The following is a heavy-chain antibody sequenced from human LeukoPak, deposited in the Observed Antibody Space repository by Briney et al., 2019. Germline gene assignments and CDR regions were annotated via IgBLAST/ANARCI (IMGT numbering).Heavy chain of an antibody. D-gene: IGHD2-15*01. Sequence: SETLSLTCAVYGGSFSGYYWSWIRQPPGKGLEWIGEINHSGSTNYNPSLKSRVTISVDTSKNHFSLKLSSVTAADTAVYYCARAFRVPGYCSGGSCRRWFDPWGQGTLVTVSS. J-gene: IGHJ5*02. CDR1: GGSFSGYY. CDR2: INHSGST. V-gene: IGHV4-34*01. CDR3: ARAFRVPGYCSGGSCRRWFDP.